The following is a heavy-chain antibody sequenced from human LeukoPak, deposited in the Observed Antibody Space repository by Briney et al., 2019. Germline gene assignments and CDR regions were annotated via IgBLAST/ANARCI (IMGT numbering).Heavy chain of an antibody. CDR3: ARVPPRGSSSWYFDY. Sequence: PGGSLRLSCAASGFTFSSYWMHWVRQGPGKGLVWVSRINSDGSSTSYADSVKGRFTISRDNAKNTVYLQMNSLRAEDTAVYYCARVPPRGSSSWYFDYWGQGTLVTVSS. V-gene: IGHV3-74*01. D-gene: IGHD6-13*01. J-gene: IGHJ4*02. CDR2: INSDGSST. CDR1: GFTFSSYW.